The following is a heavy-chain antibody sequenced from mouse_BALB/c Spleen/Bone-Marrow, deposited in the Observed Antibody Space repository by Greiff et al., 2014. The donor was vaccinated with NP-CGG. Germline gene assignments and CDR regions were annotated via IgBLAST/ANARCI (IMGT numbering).Heavy chain of an antibody. Sequence: QVQLQQSGAELARPGASVKLSCKASGYNFTTHWMQWVKQRPGQGLGWIGATYPGDGDTRYTQKFKGKATLTADKSSSTAYMQLSDLASEDSAVYYCARGDYGYHWYFDVWGAGTTVTVSS. D-gene: IGHD1-2*01. J-gene: IGHJ1*01. CDR3: ARGDYGYHWYFDV. CDR1: GYNFTTHW. CDR2: TYPGDGDT. V-gene: IGHV1-87*01.